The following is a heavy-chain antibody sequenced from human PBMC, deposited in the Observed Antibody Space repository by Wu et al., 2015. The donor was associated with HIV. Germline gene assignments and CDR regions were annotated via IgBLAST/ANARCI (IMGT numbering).Heavy chain of an antibody. D-gene: IGHD3-22*01. CDR3: ARSTYYYDSSGYYSPEGDAFDI. V-gene: IGHV1-69*13. CDR2: IIPIFGTA. J-gene: IGHJ3*02. Sequence: QVQLVQSGAEVKKPGSSVKVSCKASGGTFSSYAISWVRQAPGQGLEWMGRIIPIFGTANYAQKFQGRVTITADESTSTAYMELSSLRSEDTAVYYCARSTYYYDSSGYYSPEGDAFDIWGQGTMVTVSS. CDR1: GGTFSSYA.